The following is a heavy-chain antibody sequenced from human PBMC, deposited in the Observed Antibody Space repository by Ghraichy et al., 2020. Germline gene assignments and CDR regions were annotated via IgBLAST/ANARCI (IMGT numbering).Heavy chain of an antibody. D-gene: IGHD6-6*01. CDR3: ARTSSIAAPIDY. V-gene: IGHV4-38-2*01. Sequence: SETLSLTCAVSGYSISSGYYWGWIRQPPGKGLEWIGSIYHSGSTYYNPSLKSRVTISVDTSKNQFSLKLSSVTAADTAVYYCARTSSIAAPIDYWGQGTLVTVSS. J-gene: IGHJ4*02. CDR1: GYSISSGYY. CDR2: IYHSGST.